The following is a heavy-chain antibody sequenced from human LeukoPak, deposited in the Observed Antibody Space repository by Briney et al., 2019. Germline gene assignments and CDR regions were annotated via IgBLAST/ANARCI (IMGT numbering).Heavy chain of an antibody. V-gene: IGHV3-30*02. D-gene: IGHD3-3*01. CDR3: AKVPQYYDFWSGRYYYMDV. CDR1: GFTFSSYG. J-gene: IGHJ6*03. Sequence: GGSLRLSCAASGFTFSSYGMHWVRQAPRKGLEWVAFIRYDGSNKYYADSLKGRFTISRDNSKNTLYQQMNSLRAEDTSVYYCAKVPQYYDFWSGRYYYMDVWGKGTTVTVSS. CDR2: IRYDGSNK.